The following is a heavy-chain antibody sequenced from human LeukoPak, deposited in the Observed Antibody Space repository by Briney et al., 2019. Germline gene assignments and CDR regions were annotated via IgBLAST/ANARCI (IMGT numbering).Heavy chain of an antibody. CDR3: ARNVGNNWFDS. J-gene: IGHJ5*01. CDR2: IHTSGTT. Sequence: PSETLSLTCTVSGGSISSYYWSWIRQPAGKGPEWIGRIHTSGTTNYNPSLNSRVAMSVDTSKNQFSLKLTSVTAADTAVYFCARNVGNNWFDSWGQGTLVTVSS. CDR1: GGSISSYY. V-gene: IGHV4-4*07. D-gene: IGHD1-1*01.